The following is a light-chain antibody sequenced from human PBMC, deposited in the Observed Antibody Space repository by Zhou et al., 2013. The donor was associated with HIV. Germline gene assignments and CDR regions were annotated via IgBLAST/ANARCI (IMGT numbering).Light chain of an antibody. CDR3: QQQDN. V-gene: IGKV3-20*01. CDR1: HDFRPGD. CDR2: VRL. J-gene: IGKJ2*01. Sequence: LTQSPGTLSLSPGETATLSCGAGHDFRPGDIAWYQQKRGQPPRLLIMVRLTGPSGIPERFSGRVVGPVVTLIIDKVQPEDFALYYCQQQDNFGQGTKVEF.